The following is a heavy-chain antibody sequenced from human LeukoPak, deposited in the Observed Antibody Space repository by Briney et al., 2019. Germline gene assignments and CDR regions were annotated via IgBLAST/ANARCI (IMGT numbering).Heavy chain of an antibody. CDR1: GFTFNNYA. CDR3: ARGSDGWFAFDY. CDR2: ISYDGRNE. V-gene: IGHV3-30*14. D-gene: IGHD6-19*01. Sequence: GGSLRLSCAASGFTFNNYAMHWVRQAPGKGLEWVAVISYDGRNEYYADSVKGRFTISRDNSKHTLYLQMNSLRGDDTAVYYCARGSDGWFAFDYWGQGILVTVSS. J-gene: IGHJ4*02.